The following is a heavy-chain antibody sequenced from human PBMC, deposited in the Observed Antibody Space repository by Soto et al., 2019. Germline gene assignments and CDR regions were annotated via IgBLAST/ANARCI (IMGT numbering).Heavy chain of an antibody. D-gene: IGHD5-18*01. CDR3: ARGADTAMGYDAFDI. CDR1: GYTFTSYD. CDR2: MNPNSGNT. Sequence: ASVKVSCKASGYTFTSYDINWVRQATGQGLEWMGWMNPNSGNTGYAQKFQGRVSMTRNTSISTAYMELSSLRSEDTAVYYCARGADTAMGYDAFDIWGQGTMVTVSS. V-gene: IGHV1-8*01. J-gene: IGHJ3*02.